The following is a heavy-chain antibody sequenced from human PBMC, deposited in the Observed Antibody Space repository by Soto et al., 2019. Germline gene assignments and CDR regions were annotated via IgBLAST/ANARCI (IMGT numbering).Heavy chain of an antibody. CDR2: IIPISETT. J-gene: IGHJ6*02. D-gene: IGHD2-2*01. CDR3: ARSQGSSTSLAIYYYYYYGMDV. Sequence: QVQLVQSGAEAKKPGSSVQVSCKASGGTFSSYAISWVRQAPGRGLEWMGGIIPISETTNYAQKFQGRVTITADESKSTAYMELGSLRSEDTAVYYCARSQGSSTSLAIYYYYYYGMDVWGQGTTVTVSS. CDR1: GGTFSSYA. V-gene: IGHV1-69*01.